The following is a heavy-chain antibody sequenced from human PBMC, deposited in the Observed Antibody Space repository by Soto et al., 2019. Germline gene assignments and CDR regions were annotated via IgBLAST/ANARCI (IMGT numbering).Heavy chain of an antibody. V-gene: IGHV1-3*01. Sequence: ASVKVSCKASGYTFTSYAMHWVRQAPGQRLEWMGWINAGNGNTKYSQKFQGRVTITRDTSASTAYMELSSLRSEDTAVYYCARTVVPAAESYYYYYMDVSGKGTTVTVSS. CDR2: INAGNGNT. CDR3: ARTVVPAAESYYYYYMDV. J-gene: IGHJ6*03. CDR1: GYTFTSYA. D-gene: IGHD2-2*01.